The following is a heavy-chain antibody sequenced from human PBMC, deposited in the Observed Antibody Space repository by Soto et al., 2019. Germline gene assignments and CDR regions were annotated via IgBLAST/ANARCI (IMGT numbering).Heavy chain of an antibody. CDR2: IYYSGTT. CDR3: ARHLDANWFAP. CDR1: GGSISSFY. J-gene: IGHJ5*02. V-gene: IGHV4-59*01. Sequence: PSETLSLTCTVSGGSISSFYWSWIRQPPGKGLEWIGYIYYSGTTNYNPSLKSRVTISVDTSNNQFSLKLSSVTAADTAVYYCARHLDANWFAPWGQGALVTVSS.